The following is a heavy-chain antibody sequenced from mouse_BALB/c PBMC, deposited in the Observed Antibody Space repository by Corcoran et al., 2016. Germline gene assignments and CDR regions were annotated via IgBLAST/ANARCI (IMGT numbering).Heavy chain of an antibody. CDR2: INTNTGEP. J-gene: IGHJ2*01. V-gene: IGHV9-3*02. Sequence: QIQLVQSGPELKKPGETVKISCKASGNTFTNSGMNLVKQAPGKGLKWMGWINTNTGEPTYAEEFKGRFAFSLETSAITAYLQINNLKNEDTATYLCARGMYYFDYWGQGTTLTVSS. CDR1: GNTFTNSG. CDR3: ARGMYYFDY.